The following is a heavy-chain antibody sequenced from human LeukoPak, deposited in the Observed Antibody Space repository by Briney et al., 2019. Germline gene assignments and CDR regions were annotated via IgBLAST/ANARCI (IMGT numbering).Heavy chain of an antibody. CDR1: GFTFSTYA. J-gene: IGHJ4*02. V-gene: IGHV3-23*01. Sequence: GGSLRLSCRASGFTFSTYAMSWVRQAPGKGLEWVSAISGSGGSTYYGDAVKGRFTISRDNSKNTLYLQTNSLRAADTAVYYCAKDRPHPRNEPTNFDYWGQGTLVTVSS. CDR3: AKDRPHPRNEPTNFDY. CDR2: ISGSGGST. D-gene: IGHD1-1*01.